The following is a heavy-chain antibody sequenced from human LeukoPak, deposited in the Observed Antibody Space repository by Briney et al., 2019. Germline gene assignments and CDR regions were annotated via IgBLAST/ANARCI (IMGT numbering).Heavy chain of an antibody. CDR3: ARSHYYDSSGSQNNWFDP. J-gene: IGHJ5*02. CDR1: GGSISTYF. D-gene: IGHD3-22*01. V-gene: IGHV4-59*12. CDR2: IYYTGST. Sequence: SETLSLTCTVSGGSISTYFWNWIRQPPGKGLEWIGFIYYTGSTNYNPSLKSRVTISVDTSKNQFSLKLSSVTAADTAVYYCARSHYYDSSGSQNNWFDPWGQGTLVTVSS.